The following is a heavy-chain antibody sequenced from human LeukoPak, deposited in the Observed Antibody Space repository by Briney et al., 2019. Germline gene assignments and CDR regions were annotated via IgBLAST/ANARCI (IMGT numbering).Heavy chain of an antibody. CDR3: ARGAGWWDY. J-gene: IGHJ4*02. CDR2: IYYSGNT. V-gene: IGHV4-59*01. D-gene: IGHD6-19*01. Sequence: SETLSLTCTVSGGSISNYYWSWIRQPPGKGLEWIGYIYYSGNTNYNPSLKSRVTISVDTSKNQFSLKLSSVTAADTAVYYCARGAGWWDYWGQGTLVTVSS. CDR1: GGSISNYY.